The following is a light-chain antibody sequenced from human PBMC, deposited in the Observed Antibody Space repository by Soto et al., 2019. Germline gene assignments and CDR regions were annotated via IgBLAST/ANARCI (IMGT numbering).Light chain of an antibody. V-gene: IGLV2-14*03. Sequence: QSALTQPASVSGSPGQSITISCTGTSSDVGGYNYVSWYQQHPGKAPKLVIYDVSNRPSGVSNRFSGSKSGDTASLTISGLQAEDEAVYYCSSYTSSTSYLFGTGTKVTVL. CDR2: DVS. CDR1: SSDVGGYNY. J-gene: IGLJ1*01. CDR3: SSYTSSTSYL.